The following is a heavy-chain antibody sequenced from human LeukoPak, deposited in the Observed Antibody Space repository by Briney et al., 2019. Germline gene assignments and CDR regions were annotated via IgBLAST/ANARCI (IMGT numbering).Heavy chain of an antibody. CDR2: IYYSGST. CDR1: GDSISSSSYY. Sequence: PSETLSLTCTVSGDSISSSSYYWGWIRQPPGKGLEWIGSIYYSGSTYYNPSLKSRVTISVDTSKNQFSLKLSSVTAADTAVYYCARRLFNRYFDLWGRGTLVTVSS. V-gene: IGHV4-39*07. J-gene: IGHJ2*01. CDR3: ARRLFNRYFDL.